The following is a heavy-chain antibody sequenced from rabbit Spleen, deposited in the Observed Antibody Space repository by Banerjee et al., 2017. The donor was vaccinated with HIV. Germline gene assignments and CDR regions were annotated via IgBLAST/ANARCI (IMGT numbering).Heavy chain of an antibody. CDR3: ARNYIISGWGFNL. CDR1: GFTPSSYY. Sequence: QLEESAGGLVQPGGSLKLSCKASGFTPSSYYMNWFRHAPGRGLEWFGFSVPVFGITSYATWGKGGFTISRDNGQSTLYLQLKSLTAAETAIYFCARNYIISGWGFNLWGPGTLVTVS. J-gene: IGHJ4*01. D-gene: IGHD4-1*01. CDR2: SVPVFGIT. V-gene: IGHV1S7*01.